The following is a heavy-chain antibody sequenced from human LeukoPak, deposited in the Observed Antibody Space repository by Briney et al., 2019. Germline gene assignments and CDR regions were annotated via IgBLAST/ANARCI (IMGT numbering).Heavy chain of an antibody. CDR1: GGSVSGYY. Sequence: SETLSLTCAGYGGSVSGYYWRCIRQPPGKGLEWLGEVNHSGSTNCNPSLKSRVTISVDTSENQFSLKLSSVTAADTAVYYCARAHYDFWSGYYPINPYYFDYWGQGTLVTVSS. J-gene: IGHJ4*02. CDR3: ARAHYDFWSGYYPINPYYFDY. CDR2: VNHSGST. D-gene: IGHD3-3*01. V-gene: IGHV4-34*01.